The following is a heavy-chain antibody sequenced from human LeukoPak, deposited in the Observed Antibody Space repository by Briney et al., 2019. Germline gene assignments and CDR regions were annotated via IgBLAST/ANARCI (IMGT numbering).Heavy chain of an antibody. CDR1: GFTFSSYD. V-gene: IGHV3-13*01. J-gene: IGHJ4*02. CDR2: IGTAGDT. Sequence: TGGSLRLSCAASGFTFSSYDMPWVRHATGKGLEWVSAIGTAGDTYYPGSVKGRFTISRENAKNSLYLQMNSLRAGDTAVYYCARGETTLSGNGGSIDYWGQGTLVTVSS. D-gene: IGHD4-17*01. CDR3: ARGETTLSGNGGSIDY.